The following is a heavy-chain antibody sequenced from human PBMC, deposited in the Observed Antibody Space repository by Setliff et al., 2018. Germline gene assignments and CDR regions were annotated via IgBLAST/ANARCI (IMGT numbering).Heavy chain of an antibody. CDR1: GGSFTPYY. J-gene: IGHJ4*02. V-gene: IGHV4-59*01. CDR3: ARGGTFRYFDY. Sequence: SETLSLTCTVSGGSFTPYYWSWIRQPPGKGLGWIGYVYYSGTTYYNPSLKSRVTVIVDTSKNQFSLRLSSVTAADTAVYYCARGGTFRYFDYWGQGTPVTVSS. CDR2: VYYSGTT. D-gene: IGHD5-12*01.